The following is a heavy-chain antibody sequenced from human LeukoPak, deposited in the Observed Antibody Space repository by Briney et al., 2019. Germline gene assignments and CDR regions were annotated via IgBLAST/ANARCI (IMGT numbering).Heavy chain of an antibody. CDR2: ISGSGGST. J-gene: IGHJ4*02. Sequence: GGSLRLSCVASGFTFSSYAMSWVRQAPGKGLEWVSAISGSGGSTYYADSVKGRFTISRDNSKNTLYLQMNSLRAEDTAVYYCARTKYSSGTPSDYWGQGTLVTVSS. CDR1: GFTFSSYA. D-gene: IGHD6-19*01. CDR3: ARTKYSSGTPSDY. V-gene: IGHV3-23*01.